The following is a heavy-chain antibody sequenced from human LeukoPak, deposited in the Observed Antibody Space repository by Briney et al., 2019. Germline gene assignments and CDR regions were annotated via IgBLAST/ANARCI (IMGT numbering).Heavy chain of an antibody. D-gene: IGHD6-19*01. J-gene: IGHJ4*02. CDR2: ISYDGGYK. CDR3: AKDEYSSGWYGPDY. Sequence: GGSLRLPCAASGFTFSSYGMHWVRQAPGKGLEWVALISYDGGYKYYADSVKGRFTISRDNSKNTLYLQMSSLRAEDTAVYYCAKDEYSSGWYGPDYWGQGTLVTVSS. CDR1: GFTFSSYG. V-gene: IGHV3-30*18.